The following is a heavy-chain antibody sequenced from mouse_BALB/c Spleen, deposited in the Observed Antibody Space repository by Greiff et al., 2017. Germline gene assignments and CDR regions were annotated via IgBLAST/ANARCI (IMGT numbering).Heavy chain of an antibody. Sequence: VMLVESGPGLVAPSQSLSITCTVSGFSLTSYGVHWVRQPPGKGLEWLGVIWAGGSTNYNSALMSRLSISKDNSKSQVFLKMNSLQTDDTAMYYCASSNYYGSSYGFAYWGQGTLVTVSA. J-gene: IGHJ3*01. CDR3: ASSNYYGSSYGFAY. CDR1: GFSLTSYG. V-gene: IGHV2-9*02. D-gene: IGHD1-1*01. CDR2: IWAGGST.